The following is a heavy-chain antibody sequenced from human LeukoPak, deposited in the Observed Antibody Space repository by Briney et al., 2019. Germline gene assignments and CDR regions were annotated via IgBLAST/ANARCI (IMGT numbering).Heavy chain of an antibody. V-gene: IGHV4-61*05. CDR3: ARHNYDFWSGNNWFDP. D-gene: IGHD3-3*01. J-gene: IGHJ5*02. CDR1: GGSIRSSYYY. Sequence: SETLSLTCTVSGGSIRSSYYYWGWIRQPPGKGLEWIGYISDSGSTNYNPSLKSRVTMSVDTSKNQFSLKLSSVTAADPAVYYCARHNYDFWSGNNWFDPWGQGTLVTVSS. CDR2: ISDSGST.